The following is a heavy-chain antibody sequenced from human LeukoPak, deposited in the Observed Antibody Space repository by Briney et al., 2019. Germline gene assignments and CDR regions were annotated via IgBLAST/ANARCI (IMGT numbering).Heavy chain of an antibody. D-gene: IGHD1-26*01. CDR1: GFAFNTYG. Sequence: QPGGSLRLSCATFGFAFNTYGMHWVRQAPGKGLEWVAVISYDGSNKYYADSVKGRFTISRDNSKNTLYLQMNSLRAEDTAVYYCARGSGSYYYFDYWGQGTLVTVSS. CDR3: ARGSGSYYYFDY. V-gene: IGHV3-30*19. J-gene: IGHJ4*02. CDR2: ISYDGSNK.